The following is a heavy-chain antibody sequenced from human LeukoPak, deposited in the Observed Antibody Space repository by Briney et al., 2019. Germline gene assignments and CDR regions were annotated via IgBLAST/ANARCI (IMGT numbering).Heavy chain of an antibody. D-gene: IGHD6-6*01. CDR3: ARESIAATLDY. V-gene: IGHV3-48*01. CDR1: GFTFSSYS. CDR2: ISSSSTI. Sequence: GGSLRLSCAASGFTFSSYSMNWVRQAPGKGLEWVSYISSSSTIYYADSVKGRFTISRDNAKNSLYLQMNSLRAEDTAVYYCARESIAATLDYWGQGTLVTVSS. J-gene: IGHJ4*02.